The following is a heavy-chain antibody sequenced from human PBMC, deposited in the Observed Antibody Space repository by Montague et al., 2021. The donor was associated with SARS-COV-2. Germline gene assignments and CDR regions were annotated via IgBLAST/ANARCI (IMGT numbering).Heavy chain of an antibody. CDR2: IYYSGST. CDR1: GGSISSYC. D-gene: IGHD2-21*02. CDR3: ARQIPLRTRIAVVTALLGGAFDI. J-gene: IGHJ3*02. V-gene: IGHV4-59*08. Sequence: SETLSLTCTVPGGSISSYCWSWIRQPLGKGLEWIGYIYYSGSTNYNPSLKSRVTLSIDTPKNQFPLKLSSVTAADTAVHYCARQIPLRTRIAVVTALLGGAFDIWGQGTMVTVSS.